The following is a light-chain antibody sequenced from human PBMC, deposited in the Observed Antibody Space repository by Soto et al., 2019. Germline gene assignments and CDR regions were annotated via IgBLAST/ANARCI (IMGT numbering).Light chain of an antibody. J-gene: IGLJ1*01. CDR2: EVS. CDR3: CSYAGSSGYV. Sequence: QSVLTQPASLSWAPGQSITISCTGTRSEVGSYNLVSWYQQHPGKAPKLMIYEVSKRPSGVSNRFSGSKSGNTASLTISGLQAEDEADYYCCSYAGSSGYVFGTGTKVTVL. CDR1: RSEVGSYNL. V-gene: IGLV2-23*02.